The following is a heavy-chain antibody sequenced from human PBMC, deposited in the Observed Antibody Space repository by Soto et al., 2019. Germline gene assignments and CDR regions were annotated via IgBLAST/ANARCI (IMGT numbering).Heavy chain of an antibody. Sequence: EVQLVESGGGLLQPGGSLRLSCAASGFNFRTYWMSWVRQAPGKGLEWVANIKEDGSDKYYVDSVKGRLTVSRDNAKNLLYLQLNSLRAEDTAVYYCAREGFSYGPKGAVFDHWGQGSLVTVSS. J-gene: IGHJ4*02. V-gene: IGHV3-7*03. D-gene: IGHD5-18*01. CDR3: AREGFSYGPKGAVFDH. CDR1: GFNFRTYW. CDR2: IKEDGSDK.